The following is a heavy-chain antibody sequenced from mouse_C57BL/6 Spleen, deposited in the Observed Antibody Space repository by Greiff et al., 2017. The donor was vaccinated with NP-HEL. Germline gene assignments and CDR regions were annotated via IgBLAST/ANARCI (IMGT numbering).Heavy chain of an antibody. CDR2: IYPGSGST. D-gene: IGHD3-2*02. Sequence: QVQLQQPGAELVKPGASVKMSCKASGYTFTSYWITWVKQRPGQGLEWIGDIYPGSGSTNYNEKFKSKATLTVDTSSSTAYMQLSSLTSEDSAVYYCARPTAHATGFAYWGQGTLVTVSA. CDR1: GYTFTSYW. V-gene: IGHV1-55*01. J-gene: IGHJ3*01. CDR3: ARPTAHATGFAY.